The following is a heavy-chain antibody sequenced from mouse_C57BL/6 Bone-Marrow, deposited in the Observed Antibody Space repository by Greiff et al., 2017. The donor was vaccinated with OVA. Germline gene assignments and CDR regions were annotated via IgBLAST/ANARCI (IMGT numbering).Heavy chain of an antibody. CDR1: GYTFTDYE. CDR3: TRCPYGNYCY. V-gene: IGHV1-15*01. Sequence: QVQLQQSGAELVRPGASVTLSCKASGYTFTDYEMHWVKQTPVHGLEWIGAIDPETGGTAYNQKFKGKAILTADKSSSTAYMELRSLTSEDSAGYYCTRCPYGNYCYWGQGTTLTVSS. CDR2: IDPETGGT. D-gene: IGHD2-1*01. J-gene: IGHJ2*01.